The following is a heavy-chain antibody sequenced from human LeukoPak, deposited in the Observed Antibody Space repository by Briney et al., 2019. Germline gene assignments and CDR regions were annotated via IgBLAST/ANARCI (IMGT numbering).Heavy chain of an antibody. CDR1: GLTFSRYE. Sequence: GGSLRLSCVAFGLTFSRYETNCVRQVQRGGREWVSAISGSGGSTYYADSVKGRFTISRDNSKNSLYLQMNSLRAEDTAVYYCVKRRGDNGSPDYWGQGTLVTVSS. CDR3: VKRRGDNGSPDY. J-gene: IGHJ4*02. CDR2: ISGSGGST. V-gene: IGHV3-23*01. D-gene: IGHD4-17*01.